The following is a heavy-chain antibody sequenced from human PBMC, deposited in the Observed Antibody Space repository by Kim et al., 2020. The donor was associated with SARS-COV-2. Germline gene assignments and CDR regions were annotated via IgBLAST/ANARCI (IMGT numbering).Heavy chain of an antibody. V-gene: IGHV4-4*07. CDR3: AGGYCSGGSCPGADGC. J-gene: IGHJ4*02. CDR1: GGSISSYY. D-gene: IGHD2-15*01. Sequence: SETLSLTCTVSGGSISSYYWSWIRQPAGKGLEWIGRIYTSGSTNYNPSLKSRVTMSVDTSKNQFSLKLSSVTAADTAVYYCAGGYCSGGSCPGADGCWGQGTLVTVSS. CDR2: IYTSGST.